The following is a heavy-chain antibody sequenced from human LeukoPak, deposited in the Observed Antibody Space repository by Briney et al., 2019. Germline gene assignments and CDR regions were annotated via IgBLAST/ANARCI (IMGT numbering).Heavy chain of an antibody. Sequence: GGSLRLSCAASGFTFSSYSMNWVRQAPGKGLEWVSSISSSSSYIYYADSVKGRFTISRDNAKNSLYLQMNSLRAEDTAVYYCARIPYYYDSSGYYCDYWGQGTLVTVSS. J-gene: IGHJ4*02. D-gene: IGHD3-22*01. V-gene: IGHV3-21*01. CDR2: ISSSSSYI. CDR1: GFTFSSYS. CDR3: ARIPYYYDSSGYYCDY.